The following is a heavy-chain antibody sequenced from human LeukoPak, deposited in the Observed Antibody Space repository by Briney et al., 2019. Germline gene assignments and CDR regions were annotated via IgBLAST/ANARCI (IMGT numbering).Heavy chain of an antibody. CDR2: ISSSGSTI. V-gene: IGHV3-11*01. CDR3: ARGVSFNYYGSPEDFDL. CDR1: GFTFSDYY. J-gene: IGHJ2*01. Sequence: GGSLRLSCAASGFTFSDYYMSWIRQAPGKGLEWVSYISSSGSTIYYADSVKGRFTISRDNAKNSLYLQMNSLRAEDTAVYHCARGVSFNYYGSPEDFDLWGRGTLVTVSS. D-gene: IGHD3-10*01.